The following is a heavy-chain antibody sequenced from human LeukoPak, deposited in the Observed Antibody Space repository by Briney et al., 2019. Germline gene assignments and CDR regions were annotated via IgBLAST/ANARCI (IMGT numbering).Heavy chain of an antibody. CDR3: ARGHRDYDILTGYYYNY. D-gene: IGHD3-9*01. CDR1: GGSFSGYY. J-gene: IGHJ4*02. V-gene: IGHV4-34*01. CDR2: INHSGST. Sequence: SETLPLTCAVYGGSFSGYYWSWIRQPPGKGLKWIGEINHSGSTNYNPSLKSRVTTSVDTSKNQFSLKLSSVTAADTAVYYCARGHRDYDILTGYYYNYWGQGTLVTVSS.